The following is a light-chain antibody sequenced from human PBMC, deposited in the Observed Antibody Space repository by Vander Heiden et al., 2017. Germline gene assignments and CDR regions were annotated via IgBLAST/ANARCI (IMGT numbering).Light chain of an antibody. V-gene: IGLV3-1*01. J-gene: IGLJ2*01. CDR2: QNT. Sequence: SYELTQPPSVSVSPGQTASITCSGDKLGDKYAHWYQQRPGQSPVLVIDQNTKRPSGIPERFACSNSGNTDTLTISGTQAMDEADDDCQAWASRTACVIFGGGTKLTVL. CDR3: QAWASRTACVI. CDR1: KLGDKY.